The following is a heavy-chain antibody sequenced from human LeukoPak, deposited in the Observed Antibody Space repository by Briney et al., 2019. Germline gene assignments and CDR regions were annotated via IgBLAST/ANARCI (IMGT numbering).Heavy chain of an antibody. J-gene: IGHJ6*02. CDR3: ARFTPPGMDV. Sequence: GASAKVSCKASGGTFSSYAISWVRQAPGQGLEWMGRIIPILGIANYAQKFQGRVTITADKSTSTAYMELSSLRSEDTAVYYCARFTPPGMDVWGQGTTVTVSS. CDR1: GGTFSSYA. V-gene: IGHV1-69*04. CDR2: IIPILGIA.